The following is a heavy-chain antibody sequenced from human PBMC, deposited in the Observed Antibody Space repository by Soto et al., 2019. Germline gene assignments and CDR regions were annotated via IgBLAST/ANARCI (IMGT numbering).Heavy chain of an antibody. D-gene: IGHD1-1*01. CDR3: ARENWNYYYYYGMDV. J-gene: IGHJ6*02. Sequence: QGQLVQSGAEVKKPGASVKVSCKASGYPFSTYGISWVRQAPGQGLEWMGWISGYNGNINYAQEFQARVTMTTDTSTSTAYMEWRSLTSEDTAVYYCARENWNYYYYYGMDVWGQGTTVTVSS. CDR2: ISGYNGNI. V-gene: IGHV1-18*04. CDR1: GYPFSTYG.